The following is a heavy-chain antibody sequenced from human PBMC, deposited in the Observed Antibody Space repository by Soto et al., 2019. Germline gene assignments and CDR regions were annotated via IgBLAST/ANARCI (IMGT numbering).Heavy chain of an antibody. J-gene: IGHJ5*02. CDR2: IFSNDEK. CDR3: ARIPGLALRPNWFDP. Sequence: GHTLVYPTETLTLTYPVSGSSLSNAIIVVSWIRQPPRKARQWLAHIFSNDEKSYSTSLKNRLTISKYTSKSQVVLTMTNMDPVDTATYYRARIPGLALRPNWFDPWGQGPLVTVS. V-gene: IGHV2-26*01. D-gene: IGHD2-15*01. CDR1: GSSLSNAIIV.